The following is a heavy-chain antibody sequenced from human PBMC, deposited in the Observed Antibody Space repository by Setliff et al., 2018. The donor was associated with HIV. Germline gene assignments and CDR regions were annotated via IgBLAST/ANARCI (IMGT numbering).Heavy chain of an antibody. Sequence: PGGSLRLSCAASGFTFSSYAMSWVRQAPGKGLEWVSAISGSGGSTYYADSVKGRFTISRDNSKNTLYLQMNSLRAEDTAVYYCAKDVRYYDSSGYYYAIFDYWGQGTLVTVSS. CDR3: AKDVRYYDSSGYYYAIFDY. CDR1: GFTFSSYA. J-gene: IGHJ4*02. D-gene: IGHD3-22*01. V-gene: IGHV3-23*01. CDR2: ISGSGGST.